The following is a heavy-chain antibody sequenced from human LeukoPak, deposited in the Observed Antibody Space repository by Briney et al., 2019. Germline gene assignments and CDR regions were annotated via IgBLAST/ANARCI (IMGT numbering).Heavy chain of an antibody. CDR2: ISGDNDNT. J-gene: IGHJ5*01. CDR1: GYTFTSYF. Sequence: GASVKVSCKASGYTFTSYFMHWVRQAPGQGLEWMGWISGDNDNTYYAQKYQGIVTMTTDTSTNTAYMELRSLRSDDTAVYYCARATSLGDSSGYYYADSWGQGTLVTVSS. D-gene: IGHD3-22*01. V-gene: IGHV1-18*04. CDR3: ARATSLGDSSGYYYADS.